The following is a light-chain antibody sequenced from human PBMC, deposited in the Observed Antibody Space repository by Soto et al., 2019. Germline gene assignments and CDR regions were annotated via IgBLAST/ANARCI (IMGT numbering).Light chain of an antibody. J-gene: IGKJ4*01. CDR1: QGISNY. V-gene: IGKV1-27*01. CDR3: QKYNSAPLT. CDR2: AAS. Sequence: DIQMTHAPSSLASSVVYRVRSTCRASQGISNYLAWYQQKPGKVPKLLIYAASTLQSGVPSRFSGSGSGTDFTLTISSLQPEDVATYYCQKYNSAPLTFGGGTKVDIK.